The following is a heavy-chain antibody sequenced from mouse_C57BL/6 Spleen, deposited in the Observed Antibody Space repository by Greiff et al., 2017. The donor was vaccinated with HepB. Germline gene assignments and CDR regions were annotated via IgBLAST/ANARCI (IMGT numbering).Heavy chain of an antibody. V-gene: IGHV1-18*01. Sequence: VQLQQSGPELVKPGASVKIPCKASGYTFTDYNMDWVKQSHGKSLEWIGDINPNNGGTIYNQKFKGKATLTVDKSSSTAYMELRSLTSEDTAVYYCARRRYDGYYWYFDVWGTGTTVTVSS. J-gene: IGHJ1*03. CDR3: ARRRYDGYYWYFDV. D-gene: IGHD2-3*01. CDR1: GYTFTDYN. CDR2: INPNNGGT.